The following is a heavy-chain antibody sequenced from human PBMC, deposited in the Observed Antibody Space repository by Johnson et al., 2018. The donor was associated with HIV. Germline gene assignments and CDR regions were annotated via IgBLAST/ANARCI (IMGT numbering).Heavy chain of an antibody. Sequence: VQLVESGGGVVRPGGSLRLACAATGFTFDDYGMSWVRQGPGKGLEWVSGINWNGGNTDFADAVKGRFNVSRDNAKNSLYLQMNSLRAEDTAVYFCARDPSLDAFDIWGQGTMVTVAS. CDR2: INWNGGNT. CDR1: GFTFDDYG. J-gene: IGHJ3*02. CDR3: ARDPSLDAFDI. V-gene: IGHV3-20*04.